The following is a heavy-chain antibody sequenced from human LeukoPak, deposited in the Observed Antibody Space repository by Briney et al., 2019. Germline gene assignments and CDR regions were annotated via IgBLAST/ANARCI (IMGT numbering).Heavy chain of an antibody. J-gene: IGHJ4*02. Sequence: KPSETLSLTCTVSGGSISSSSYYWGWIRQPPGKGLEWVSSISTTSGYIYYSDSVKGRFTISRDNAKNSLYLQMNSLRAEDTAVYYCAREYYGFDYWGQGTLVTVSS. CDR1: GGSISSSS. CDR3: AREYYGFDY. CDR2: ISTTSGYI. V-gene: IGHV3-21*01. D-gene: IGHD3-10*01.